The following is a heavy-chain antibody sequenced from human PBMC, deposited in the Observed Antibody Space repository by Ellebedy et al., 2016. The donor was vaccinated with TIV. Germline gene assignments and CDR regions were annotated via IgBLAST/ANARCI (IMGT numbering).Heavy chain of an antibody. CDR3: ARDFLPGSPDYFDY. Sequence: GGSLRLXXAASGFTFSRHEIHWVRQAPGKGLEWVAVMSSDGSIRLYTDSVGGRFTISRDNSKNMLYLQMNSLRTEDTARYYCARDFLPGSPDYFDYWGQGTLVTVSS. J-gene: IGHJ4*02. CDR1: GFTFSRHE. CDR2: MSSDGSIR. V-gene: IGHV3-30-3*01. D-gene: IGHD3-10*01.